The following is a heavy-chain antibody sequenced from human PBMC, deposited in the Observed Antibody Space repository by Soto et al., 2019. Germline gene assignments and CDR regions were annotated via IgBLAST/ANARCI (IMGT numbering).Heavy chain of an antibody. CDR2: IIPILGIA. CDR3: ARRGDSGYENAFDI. Sequence: QVQLVQSGAEVKKPGSSVKVSCKASGGTFSSYTISWVRQAPGQGLEWVGRIIPILGIANYAQKFQGRVTITADKSTSTAYMELSSLRSEDTAVYYCARRGDSGYENAFDIWGQGTMVTVSS. CDR1: GGTFSSYT. J-gene: IGHJ3*02. V-gene: IGHV1-69*02. D-gene: IGHD5-12*01.